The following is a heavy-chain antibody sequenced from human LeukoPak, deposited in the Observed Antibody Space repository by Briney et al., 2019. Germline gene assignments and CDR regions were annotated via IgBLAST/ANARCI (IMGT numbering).Heavy chain of an antibody. D-gene: IGHD6-19*01. J-gene: IGHJ4*02. CDR3: ASHAVAGTASDY. CDR2: IDPSDSYT. Sequence: GESLRISCKGPGYSFTSYWISWVRQMPGKGLEWMGRIDPSDSYTNYSPSFQGHVTISADKSISTAYLQWSSLKASDTAMYYCASHAVAGTASDYWGQGTLVTVSS. CDR1: GYSFTSYW. V-gene: IGHV5-10-1*01.